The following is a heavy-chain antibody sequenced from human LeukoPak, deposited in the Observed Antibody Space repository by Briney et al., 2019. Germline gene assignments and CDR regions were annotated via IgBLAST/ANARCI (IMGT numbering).Heavy chain of an antibody. D-gene: IGHD3-10*01. CDR2: INHSGST. Sequence: MPSETLSLTCAVYGGSFSGYYWSWIRQPPGKGLEWIGEINHSGSTNYNPSLKSRVTISVDTSKNQFSLKLSSVTAADTAVYYCARDSQAHYYGSGSYYNYRWFDPWGQGTLVTVSS. V-gene: IGHV4-34*01. J-gene: IGHJ5*02. CDR3: ARDSQAHYYGSGSYYNYRWFDP. CDR1: GGSFSGYY.